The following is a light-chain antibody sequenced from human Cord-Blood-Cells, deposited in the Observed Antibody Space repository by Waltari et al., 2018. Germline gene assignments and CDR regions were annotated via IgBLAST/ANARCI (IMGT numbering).Light chain of an antibody. CDR2: AAS. V-gene: IGKV1-39*01. CDR1: QSICSY. CDR3: QQSYSTPRT. J-gene: IGKJ1*01. Sequence: DIQMTQSPSSLSASVGDRVNITCRASQSICSYLNWYQQKPGKAPKLLIYAASSLQSGVPSRFSGSGSGTDFTLTISSLQPEDYATYYCQQSYSTPRTFGQGTKVEIK.